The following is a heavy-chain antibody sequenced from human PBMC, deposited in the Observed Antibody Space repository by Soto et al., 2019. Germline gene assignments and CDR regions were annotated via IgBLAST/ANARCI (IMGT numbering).Heavy chain of an antibody. V-gene: IGHV4-59*01. CDR2: IYYSGST. D-gene: IGHD4-17*01. Sequence: SETLSLTCTVSGGSISSYYWSRIRHPPGKGLEWIGYIYYSGSTNYNPSLKSRVTISVDTSKNQFSLKLSSVTAADTAVYYCARIARYVTTVFDYWGQGTLVTVSS. CDR3: ARIARYVTTVFDY. J-gene: IGHJ4*02. CDR1: GGSISSYY.